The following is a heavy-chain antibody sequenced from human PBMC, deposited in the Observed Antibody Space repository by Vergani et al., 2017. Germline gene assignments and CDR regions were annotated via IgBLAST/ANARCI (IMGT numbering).Heavy chain of an antibody. J-gene: IGHJ4*02. V-gene: IGHV1-2*04. Sequence: QVQLVQSGAEVKKPGSSVKVSCKASGGTFSSYAISWVRQAPGQGLEWMGGIIPNSGGTNYAQKFQGWVTMTRDTSISTAYMELSRLRSDDTAVYYCARAPYGDYVGPSFDYWGQGTLVTVSS. CDR1: GGTFSSYA. D-gene: IGHD4-17*01. CDR2: IIPNSGGT. CDR3: ARAPYGDYVGPSFDY.